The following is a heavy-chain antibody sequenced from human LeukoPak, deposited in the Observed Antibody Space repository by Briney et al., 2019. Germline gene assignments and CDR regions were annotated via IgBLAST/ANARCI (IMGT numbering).Heavy chain of an antibody. CDR1: GFTCSSYG. CDR2: IWYDGSNK. Sequence: GGSLRLSCAASGFTCSSYGMHWVRQAPGKGLEWVAVIWYDGSNKYYADSVKGRFTISRDNSKNTLYLQMNSLRAEDTAVYYCASGLRINDFWSGYPPRAYGMDVWGQGTTVTVSS. D-gene: IGHD3-3*01. V-gene: IGHV3-33*01. CDR3: ASGLRINDFWSGYPPRAYGMDV. J-gene: IGHJ6*02.